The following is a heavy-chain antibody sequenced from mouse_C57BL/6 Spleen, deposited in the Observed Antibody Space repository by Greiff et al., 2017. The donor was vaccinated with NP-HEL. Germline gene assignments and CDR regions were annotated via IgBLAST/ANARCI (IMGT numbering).Heavy chain of an antibody. CDR2: IYPGSGNT. CDR1: GYTFTDYY. J-gene: IGHJ4*01. V-gene: IGHV1-76*01. D-gene: IGHD1-1*01. Sequence: VKLQQSGAELVRPGASVKLSCKASGYTFTDYYINWVKQRPGQGLEWIARIYPGSGNTYYNEKFKGKATLTAEKSSSTAYMQLSSLTSEDSAVYFCARGGYYYGSSYVGAMDYWGQGTSVTVSS. CDR3: ARGGYYYGSSYVGAMDY.